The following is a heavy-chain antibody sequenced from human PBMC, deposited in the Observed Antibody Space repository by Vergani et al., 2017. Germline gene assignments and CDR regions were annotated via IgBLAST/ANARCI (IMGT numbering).Heavy chain of an antibody. Sequence: EVDLVESGGGLAQPGGSLRLSCEASGITFWKFGMHWVRQGPGKGLEWVSGISWNSGAVDYADSVKGRFTISRDNAKNSLYLQMNSLRAEDTAVYYCARLQKEGITIFGVVINYMDVWGKGTTVTVSS. CDR3: ARLQKEGITIFGVVINYMDV. D-gene: IGHD3-3*01. J-gene: IGHJ6*03. CDR1: GITFWKFG. CDR2: ISWNSGAV. V-gene: IGHV3-48*04.